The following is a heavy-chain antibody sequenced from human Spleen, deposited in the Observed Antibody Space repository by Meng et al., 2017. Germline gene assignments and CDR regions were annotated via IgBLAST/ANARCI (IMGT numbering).Heavy chain of an antibody. CDR3: ARGPTTMAHDFDY. CDR2: INHSGST. CDR1: GGSFSDYY. D-gene: IGHD4-11*01. J-gene: IGHJ4*02. V-gene: IGHV4-34*01. Sequence: VRLQRWGAGLLKPSGPRSPTCVVSGGSFSDYYWSWIRKPPGKGLEWIGEINHSGSTNYNPSLESRATISVDTSQNNLSLKLSSVTAADSAVYYCARGPTTMAHDFDYWGQGTLVTVSS.